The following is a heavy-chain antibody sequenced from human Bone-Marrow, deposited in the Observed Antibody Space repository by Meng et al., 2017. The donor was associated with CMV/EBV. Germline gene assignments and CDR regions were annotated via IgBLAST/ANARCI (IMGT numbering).Heavy chain of an antibody. J-gene: IGHJ4*02. V-gene: IGHV3-15*01. CDR2: IKSKTDGGTT. D-gene: IGHD3-22*01. CDR3: AREGAPYYYDSSGHIDY. Sequence: GESLKISCAASGFTFSNAWMSWVRQAPGKGLEWVGRIKSKTDGGTTDYAAPVKGRFTISRDDSKNTLYLQMNSLKTEDTAVYYCAREGAPYYYDSSGHIDYWGQGTLVTVSS. CDR1: GFTFSNAW.